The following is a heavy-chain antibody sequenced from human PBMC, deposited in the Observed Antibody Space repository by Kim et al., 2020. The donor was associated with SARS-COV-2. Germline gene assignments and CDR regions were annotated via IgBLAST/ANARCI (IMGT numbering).Heavy chain of an antibody. CDR1: GYTFTSYA. V-gene: IGHV1-3*01. CDR2: INAGNGNT. Sequence: ASVKVSCKASGYTFTSYAMHWVRQAPGQRLEWMGWINAGNGNTKYSQKFQGRVTITRDTSASTAYMELSSLRSEDTAVYYCARLRVAGMGYYYYGMDVWGQGTTVTVSS. D-gene: IGHD6-19*01. J-gene: IGHJ6*02. CDR3: ARLRVAGMGYYYYGMDV.